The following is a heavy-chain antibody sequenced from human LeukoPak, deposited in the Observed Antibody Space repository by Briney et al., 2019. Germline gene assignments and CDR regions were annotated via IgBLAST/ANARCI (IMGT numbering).Heavy chain of an antibody. J-gene: IGHJ4*02. D-gene: IGHD3-22*01. CDR3: AREQRDTARTYYYDSSGYLDY. CDR1: GFTFISYA. V-gene: IGHV3-23*01. Sequence: PGGSLRLSCAASGFTFISYAMTWVRQAPGKGLEWVSSISGSGGSTYYADSVKGRFTISRDNSKNTLYLQMNSLRAEDTAVYYCAREQRDTARTYYYDSSGYLDYWGQGTLVTVSS. CDR2: ISGSGGST.